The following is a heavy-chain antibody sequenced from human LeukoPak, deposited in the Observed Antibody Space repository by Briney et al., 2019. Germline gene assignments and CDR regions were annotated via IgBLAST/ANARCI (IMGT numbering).Heavy chain of an antibody. V-gene: IGHV4-59*01. CDR2: IHDSGST. Sequence: PSETQSLTCALPGGSIGSYYWSWIRQPPGKGLECIGYIHDSGSTKYNPSLKSPVTMSVDTSRNHLSLKLTSGTAADTAVYYCARGRSGGDWFDPWGQGTLVTVSS. D-gene: IGHD3-10*01. J-gene: IGHJ5*02. CDR1: GGSIGSYY. CDR3: ARGRSGGDWFDP.